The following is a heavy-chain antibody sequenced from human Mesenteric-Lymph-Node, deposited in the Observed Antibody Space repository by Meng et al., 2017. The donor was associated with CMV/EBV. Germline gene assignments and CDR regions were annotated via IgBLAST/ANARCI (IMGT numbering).Heavy chain of an antibody. D-gene: IGHD2-2*02. CDR3: ARGYCSSTSCYTGTVQTNYYYGMDV. Sequence: ASVKVSCKASGYTFNNYGISWVRQAPGQGLEWMGWISAYNANTMSAQKIQGRVTMTTDTSTSTAYMELRSLGSDDTAVYYCARGYCSSTSCYTGTVQTNYYYGMDVWGQGTTVTVSS. CDR2: ISAYNANT. J-gene: IGHJ6*02. V-gene: IGHV1-18*01. CDR1: GYTFNNYG.